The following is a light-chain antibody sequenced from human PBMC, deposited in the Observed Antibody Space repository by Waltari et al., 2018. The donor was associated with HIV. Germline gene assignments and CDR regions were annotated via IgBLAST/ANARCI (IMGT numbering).Light chain of an antibody. CDR2: EVN. CDR3: SSYAGTDNFVL. J-gene: IGLJ2*01. CDR1: SSDVGGYGY. Sequence: QSALTQPPSASGSPGQSVTISCTGTSSDVGGYGYVSWYQQHPGKAPKPIISEVNRRPSGFPDRFSGSKSGNTASLTVSGLQAEDEAHYFCSSYAGTDNFVLFGGGTKLTVL. V-gene: IGLV2-8*01.